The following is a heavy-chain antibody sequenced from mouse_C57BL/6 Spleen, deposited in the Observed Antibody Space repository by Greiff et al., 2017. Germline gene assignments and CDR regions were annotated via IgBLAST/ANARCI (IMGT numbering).Heavy chain of an antibody. D-gene: IGHD2-14*01. CDR1: GFTFSSYA. CDR2: ISSGGAYI. CDR3: TREYDGFAY. Sequence: EVQGVESGEGLVKPGGSLKLSCAASGFTFSSYAMSWVRQTPEKRLEWVAYISSGGAYIYYADTVKGRFTISRDNARNTLYLQMSSLKSEDTAMYYCTREYDGFAYWGQGTLVTVSA. V-gene: IGHV5-9-1*02. J-gene: IGHJ3*01.